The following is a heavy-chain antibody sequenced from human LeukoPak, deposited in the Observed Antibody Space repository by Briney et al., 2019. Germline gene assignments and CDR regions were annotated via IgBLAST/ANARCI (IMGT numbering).Heavy chain of an antibody. Sequence: GGSLRLSCAASGFTFSSYGMHWVRQAPGKGLEWVAVIWYDGSNKYYADSVKGRFTISRDNSKNTLYLQMNSLKASDTAMYYCARRRGRQWLARENYFDYWGQGTLVTVSS. V-gene: IGHV3-33*01. D-gene: IGHD6-19*01. CDR3: ARRRGRQWLARENYFDY. CDR2: IWYDGSNK. J-gene: IGHJ4*02. CDR1: GFTFSSYG.